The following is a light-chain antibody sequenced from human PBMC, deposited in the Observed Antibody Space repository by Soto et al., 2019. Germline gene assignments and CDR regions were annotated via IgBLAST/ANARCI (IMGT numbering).Light chain of an antibody. J-gene: IGLJ2*01. CDR1: SSDVGGYNS. CDR3: SSYISSSSVV. V-gene: IGLV2-14*01. Sequence: QSALTQPASVSGSPGQSITISCTGTSSDVGGYNSVSWYQRHPGKAPKLMIYDVSNRPSGVSNRFSASKSGNTASLTISGLQAEDEADYYCSSYISSSSVVFGGGTKLTVL. CDR2: DVS.